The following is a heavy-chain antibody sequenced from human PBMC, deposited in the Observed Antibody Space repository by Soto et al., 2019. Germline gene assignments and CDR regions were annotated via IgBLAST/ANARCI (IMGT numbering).Heavy chain of an antibody. Sequence: SVKASCKASGVTFSSYAISWVRQAPGQGLEWMGGIIPIFGTANYAQKFQGRVTITADESTSTAYMELSSLRSEDTAVYYCAREGGEYYFDYWGQGTLVTVSS. CDR1: GVTFSSYA. J-gene: IGHJ4*02. D-gene: IGHD3-16*01. CDR2: IIPIFGTA. CDR3: AREGGEYYFDY. V-gene: IGHV1-69*13.